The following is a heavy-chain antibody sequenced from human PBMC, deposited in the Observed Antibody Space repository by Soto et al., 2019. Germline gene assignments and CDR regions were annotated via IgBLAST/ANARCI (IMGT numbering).Heavy chain of an antibody. D-gene: IGHD2-2*01. Sequence: KTSETLSITCTVSGGSFRSGAYYWSWILQLPGNGLEWIGNIDYSGSTYYTSSLKSRPIISLDTSKNQVSLKLSSVTAADTAVYYCARGRVVPGAIDYFDYWGQGPPVTVSS. J-gene: IGHJ4*02. CDR1: GGSFRSGAYY. CDR2: IDYSGST. V-gene: IGHV4-31*03. CDR3: ARGRVVPGAIDYFDY.